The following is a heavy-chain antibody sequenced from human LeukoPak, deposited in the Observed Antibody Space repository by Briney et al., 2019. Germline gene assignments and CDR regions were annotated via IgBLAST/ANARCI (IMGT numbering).Heavy chain of an antibody. CDR3: AKESGYSGYFPPDS. CDR1: GFTFSDHY. CDR2: ISGSGGST. J-gene: IGHJ4*02. Sequence: GGSLRLSCVASGFTFSDHYVDWVRQAPGKGLEWVSTISGSGGSTYYADSVTGRFTISRDNSKNTLYLQLNSLRAEDTAVYYCAKESGYSGYFPPDSWGQGTLVTVSS. V-gene: IGHV3-23*01. D-gene: IGHD5-12*01.